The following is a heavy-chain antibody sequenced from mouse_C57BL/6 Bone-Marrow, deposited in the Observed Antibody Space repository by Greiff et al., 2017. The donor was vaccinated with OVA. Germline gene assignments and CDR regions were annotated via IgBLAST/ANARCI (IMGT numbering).Heavy chain of an antibody. V-gene: IGHV1-81*01. Sequence: QVQLKQSGAELARPGASVKLSCTASGYTFTSYGISWVKQRTGQGLEWIGEISPRSGNTYYNEKFKGQATLTADKSSSTAYMELRSLTSEDSAVYFCARYGPYYFDYWGQGTTLTVSS. CDR3: ARYGPYYFDY. D-gene: IGHD1-1*02. J-gene: IGHJ2*01. CDR2: ISPRSGNT. CDR1: GYTFTSYG.